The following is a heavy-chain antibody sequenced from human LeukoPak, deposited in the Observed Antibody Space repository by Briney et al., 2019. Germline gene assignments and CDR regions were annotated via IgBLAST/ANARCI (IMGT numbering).Heavy chain of an antibody. V-gene: IGHV3-11*06. CDR1: GFSFSDYY. J-gene: IGHJ4*02. CDR3: ARDSGSYHIDF. D-gene: IGHD1-26*01. CDR2: MSSGGSYT. Sequence: GGSLRLSCAASGFSFSDYYMMWIRQAPGKGLEWVSYMSSGGSYTNYADSVKGRFTISRDNAKNSLYLQMNSLRVEDTAVYYCARDSGSYHIDFWGQGTLVTFSS.